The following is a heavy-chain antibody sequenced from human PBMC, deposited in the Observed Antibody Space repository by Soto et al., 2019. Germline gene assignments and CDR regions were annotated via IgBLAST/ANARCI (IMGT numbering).Heavy chain of an antibody. CDR3: AQYPSEVLGYSGYDYNWFDP. CDR2: IYWDDDK. D-gene: IGHD5-12*01. V-gene: IGHV2-5*02. CDR1: GFSLSTSGVG. J-gene: IGHJ5*02. Sequence: QITLKESGPTLVKPTQTLTLTCTFSGFSLSTSGVGVGWIRQPPGKALEWLALIYWDDDKRYSPSLKSRLTITKDTSKNQVVLTMTNMDPVDTATYYCAQYPSEVLGYSGYDYNWFDPWGQGTLVTVSS.